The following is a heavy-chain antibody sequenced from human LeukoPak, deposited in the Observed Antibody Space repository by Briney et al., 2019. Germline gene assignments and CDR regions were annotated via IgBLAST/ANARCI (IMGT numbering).Heavy chain of an antibody. V-gene: IGHV3-74*01. J-gene: IGHJ4*02. CDR1: GLTFSSYW. D-gene: IGHD1-26*01. Sequence: GGSLRLSCAASGLTFSSYWMHWVRHAPGKGLVWVSGINSDGSSTTYADSVKGRFTISRDNAKNTLYLQMNSLRAEDTAVYYCATDSGSPNWGQGTLVTVSS. CDR2: INSDGSST. CDR3: ATDSGSPN.